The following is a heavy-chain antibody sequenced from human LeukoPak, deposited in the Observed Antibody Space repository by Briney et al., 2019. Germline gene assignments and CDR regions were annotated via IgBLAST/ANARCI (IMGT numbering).Heavy chain of an antibody. CDR1: GGTFSSYA. J-gene: IGHJ4*02. CDR2: IIPIFGTA. Sequence: SVKVSCKASGGTFSSYAISWVRQAPGQGLEWMGGIIPIFGTANNAQKFQGRVTITTDESTSTAYMELSSLRSEDTAVYYCACGANYYDSSGYPWYFDYWGQGTPVTVSS. D-gene: IGHD3-22*01. V-gene: IGHV1-69*05. CDR3: ACGANYYDSSGYPWYFDY.